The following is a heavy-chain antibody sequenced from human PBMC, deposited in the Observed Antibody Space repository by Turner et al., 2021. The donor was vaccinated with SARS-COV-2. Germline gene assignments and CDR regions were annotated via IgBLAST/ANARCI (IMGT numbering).Heavy chain of an antibody. CDR1: GFTFSRYG. CDR3: AKDLGQLDWFDP. Sequence: GESGGGVVQPGRPLRLSCAASGFTFSRYGMHWVRQAPGKGLEWVAVISYDGSNKYYADSVKGRFTISRDNSKNTLYLQMNSLRAEDTAVYYCAKDLGQLDWFDPWGQGTLVTVSS. CDR2: ISYDGSNK. J-gene: IGHJ5*02. D-gene: IGHD6-13*01. V-gene: IGHV3-30*18.